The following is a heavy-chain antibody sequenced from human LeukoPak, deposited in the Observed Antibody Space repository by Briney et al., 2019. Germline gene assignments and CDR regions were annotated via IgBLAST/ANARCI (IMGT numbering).Heavy chain of an antibody. CDR3: ARDPLGGYWFDP. CDR1: GGSISNYY. J-gene: IGHJ5*02. D-gene: IGHD5-12*01. CDR2: IFYSGST. V-gene: IGHV4-59*01. Sequence: SETLSLTCTVSGGSISNYYWSWIRQPPGKGLEWIGYIFYSGSTNYNPSLKSRVTISVDTSKNQFSLKVNSVTAADTAVYYCARDPLGGYWFDPWGQGTLVTVSS.